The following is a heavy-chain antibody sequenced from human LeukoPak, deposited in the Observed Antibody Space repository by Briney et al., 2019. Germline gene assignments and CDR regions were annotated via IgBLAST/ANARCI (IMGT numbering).Heavy chain of an antibody. CDR1: GYTFTGYY. Sequence: ASVKVSCKASGYTFTGYYMHWVRQAPGQGLEWMGRINPNSGGTNYAQKFQGRVTITRDTSISTAYMELSRLRSDDTAVYYCAREFDCSSTSCYASDYWGQGTLVTVSS. J-gene: IGHJ4*02. CDR3: AREFDCSSTSCYASDY. CDR2: INPNSGGT. D-gene: IGHD2-2*01. V-gene: IGHV1-2*06.